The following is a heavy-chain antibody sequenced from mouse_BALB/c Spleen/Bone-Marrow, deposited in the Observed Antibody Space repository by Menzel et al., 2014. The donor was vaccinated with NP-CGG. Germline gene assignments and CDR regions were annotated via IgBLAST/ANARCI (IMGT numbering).Heavy chain of an antibody. V-gene: IGHV1-9*01. Sequence: VQLQQSGAELMKPGASVKISCKATGYTFSSYWIEWVKQRPGHGLEWIGEILPGRGSTNYNEKFKGKATFTSDTSSNTASMQLSSLTSEDSAVYYCARWDTTAMDYWGQGTSVTVSS. D-gene: IGHD1-1*01. CDR1: GYTFSSYW. CDR3: ARWDTTAMDY. CDR2: ILPGRGST. J-gene: IGHJ4*01.